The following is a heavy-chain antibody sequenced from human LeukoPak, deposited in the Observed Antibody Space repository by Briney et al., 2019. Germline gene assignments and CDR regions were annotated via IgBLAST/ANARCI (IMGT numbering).Heavy chain of an antibody. D-gene: IGHD2-21*02. Sequence: GGSLRLSCAASGFTFSDYYMSWIRQAPGKGLEWVSYISSSGSTIYYADSVKGRFTISRDNAKNSLYLQMNSLRAEDTAVYYCARAVVVTATRGEYFDYWGQGTLVTVSS. CDR3: ARAVVVTATRGEYFDY. CDR2: ISSSGSTI. V-gene: IGHV3-11*01. CDR1: GFTFSDYY. J-gene: IGHJ4*02.